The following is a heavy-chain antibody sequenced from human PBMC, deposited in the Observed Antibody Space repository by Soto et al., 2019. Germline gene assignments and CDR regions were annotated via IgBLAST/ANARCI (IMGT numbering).Heavy chain of an antibody. CDR3: ARDDDNDANALDY. CDR2: IWNDGIRK. V-gene: IGHV3-33*01. Sequence: GSLRLSCAASGFTFSKYGMHWVRQAPGKGLEWVALIWNDGIRKVYVDSVKGRFTISRDNSKNTLDLQMNNLRDEDTAVYYCARDDDNDANALDYWGPGTLVTVSS. J-gene: IGHJ4*02. CDR1: GFTFSKYG.